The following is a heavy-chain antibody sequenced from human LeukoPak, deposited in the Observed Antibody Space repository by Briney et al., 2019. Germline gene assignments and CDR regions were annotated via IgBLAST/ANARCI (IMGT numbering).Heavy chain of an antibody. V-gene: IGHV4-34*01. CDR3: ARSVGRELLWFGELLD. J-gene: IGHJ4*02. CDR2: INHSGST. D-gene: IGHD3-10*01. Sequence: PSETLSLTCAVYGGSFSGYYWSWIRQPPGKGLEWIGEINHSGSTNYNPSLKRRVTISVDTSKNQFSLKLSSVTAADTAVYYCARSVGRELLWFGELLDWGQGTLVTVSS. CDR1: GGSFSGYY.